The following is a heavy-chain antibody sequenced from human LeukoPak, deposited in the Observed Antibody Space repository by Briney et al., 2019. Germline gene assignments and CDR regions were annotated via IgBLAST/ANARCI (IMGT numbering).Heavy chain of an antibody. Sequence: GRSLRLSCAASGLTFDDYAMHWVRQAPGKGLEWVSGISWNSGSIGYADSVKGRFTISRDNAKNSLYLQMNSLRAEDTALYYCAKPTGYGSGSYYRPDAFDIWGQGTMVTVSS. CDR1: GLTFDDYA. CDR2: ISWNSGSI. CDR3: AKPTGYGSGSYYRPDAFDI. V-gene: IGHV3-9*01. D-gene: IGHD3-10*01. J-gene: IGHJ3*02.